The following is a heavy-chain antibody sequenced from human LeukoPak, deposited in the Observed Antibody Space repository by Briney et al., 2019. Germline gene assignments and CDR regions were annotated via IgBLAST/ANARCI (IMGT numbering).Heavy chain of an antibody. D-gene: IGHD1-26*01. Sequence: PGGSLRLSCAASGFTFSSYEMNWVRQAPGKGLEWVSYISSSGTYIYYADSVKGRFTISRDNAKNSLYLQMNSLRAEDTGVYYCARGRGVVATTTQGDWGQGTLVTVSS. CDR1: GFTFSSYE. J-gene: IGHJ4*02. CDR3: ARGRGVVATTTQGD. V-gene: IGHV3-48*03. CDR2: ISSSGTYI.